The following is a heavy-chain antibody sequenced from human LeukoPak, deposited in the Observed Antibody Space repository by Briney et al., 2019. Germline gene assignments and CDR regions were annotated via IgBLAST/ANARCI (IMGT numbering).Heavy chain of an antibody. V-gene: IGHV4-59*01. J-gene: IGHJ4*02. D-gene: IGHD3/OR15-3a*01. CDR3: AIDSGLTRFDY. CDR1: GGSISSYY. Sequence: PSETLSLTCTVSGGSISSYYWSWIRQPPGKGLEWIGYIYYSGSTNYNPSLKSRVTISVDTSKNQFSLKLSSVTAADTAVYYCAIDSGLTRFDYWGQGTLVTVSS. CDR2: IYYSGST.